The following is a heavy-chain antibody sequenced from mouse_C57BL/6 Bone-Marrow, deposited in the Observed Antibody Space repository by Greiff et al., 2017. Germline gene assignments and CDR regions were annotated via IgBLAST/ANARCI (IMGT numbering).Heavy chain of an antibody. CDR2: IDPSDSYT. CDR3: ARSSDGGAY. D-gene: IGHD1-1*02. V-gene: IGHV1-50*01. Sequence: VQLQQPGAELVKPGASVKLSCKASGYTFTSYWMQWVKQRPGQGLEWIGEIDPSDSYTNYNQKFKGKATLTVDTSSSTAYMQLSSLTSEDSAVYYCARSSDGGAYWGQGTTLTVSS. CDR1: GYTFTSYW. J-gene: IGHJ2*01.